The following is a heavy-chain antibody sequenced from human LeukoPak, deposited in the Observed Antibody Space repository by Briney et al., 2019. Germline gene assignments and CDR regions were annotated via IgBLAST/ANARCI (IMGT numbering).Heavy chain of an antibody. D-gene: IGHD3-22*01. CDR2: IYPGDSDT. Sequence: GESLKISCKGSGYSFTSYWIGWVRQMPGKGLRWMGIIYPGDSDTRYSPSFQGQVTISADKSISTAYLQWSSLKASDTAMYYCARTYYDSSGLPDAFDIWGQGIMVTVSS. CDR1: GYSFTSYW. V-gene: IGHV5-51*01. J-gene: IGHJ3*02. CDR3: ARTYYDSSGLPDAFDI.